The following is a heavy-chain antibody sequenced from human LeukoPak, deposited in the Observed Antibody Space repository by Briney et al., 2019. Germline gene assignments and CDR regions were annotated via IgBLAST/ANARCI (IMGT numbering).Heavy chain of an antibody. J-gene: IGHJ4*02. CDR1: GFTFSSYS. CDR2: ISSSSSYI. V-gene: IGHV3-21*01. Sequence: GSLRLSCASSGFTFSSYSMKWVRQAPGKGLEWVSSISSSSSYIYYADSVKGRFTISRDNAKNSLYLQMNSLRAEDTAVYYCASNSYDSSGYYYSWGQGTLVTVSS. D-gene: IGHD3-22*01. CDR3: ASNSYDSSGYYYS.